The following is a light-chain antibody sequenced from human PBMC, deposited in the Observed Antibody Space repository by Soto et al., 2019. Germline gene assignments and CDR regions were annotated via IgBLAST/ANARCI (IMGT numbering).Light chain of an antibody. V-gene: IGKV1-9*01. CDR2: EAT. CDR3: LQLDSYPRT. Sequence: DIQLTQSPSLLSASVGDRVTITCRASQDISDYLAWYQQKPGKAPNLLIYEATTLQSGVPSRFSGSGSVTDFTPSVSSLQPEDFATDYCLQLDSYPRTFGQGTKVEVK. CDR1: QDISDY. J-gene: IGKJ1*01.